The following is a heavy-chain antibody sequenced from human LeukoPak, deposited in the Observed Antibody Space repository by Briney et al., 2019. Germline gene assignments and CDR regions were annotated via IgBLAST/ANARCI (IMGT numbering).Heavy chain of an antibody. V-gene: IGHV4-4*02. CDR1: GGSILTTNW. Sequence: SETLSLTCAVSGGSILTTNWWSWVRQPPGKGLEWIGEIYHSGSTNYNPSLKSRVTISVDKSKNQFSLKLSSVTAADTAVYYCARVAPMGVVWDYWGQGTLVTVSS. CDR2: IYHSGST. J-gene: IGHJ4*02. D-gene: IGHD2-8*02. CDR3: ARVAPMGVVWDY.